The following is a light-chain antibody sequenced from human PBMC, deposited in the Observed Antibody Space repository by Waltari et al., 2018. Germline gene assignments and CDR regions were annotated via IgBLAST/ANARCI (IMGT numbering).Light chain of an antibody. J-gene: IGKJ4*01. Sequence: EIVLRESPATLSLSPGERATLSCWASQSISSHIAWYQHKPGQAPRLLVYDASNRATGIPARFSGSGSGTDFTLTIGSLEPEDFAVYYCQHGHTWPLSFGGGTKVEI. CDR2: DAS. CDR3: QHGHTWPLS. CDR1: QSISSH. V-gene: IGKV3-11*01.